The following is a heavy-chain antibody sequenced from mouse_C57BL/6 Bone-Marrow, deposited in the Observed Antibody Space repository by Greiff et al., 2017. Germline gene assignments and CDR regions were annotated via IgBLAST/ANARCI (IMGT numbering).Heavy chain of an antibody. D-gene: IGHD1-1*01. Sequence: VQLKQSGPELVKPGASVKISCTASGYSFTGYYMNWVKQSPEKSLEWIGEINPSTGGTTYNQKFKAKATLTVDKSSSTAYMQLKSLTSEDSAVDYCALQLRNCFAYWGQGTLVTVSA. CDR2: INPSTGGT. CDR1: GYSFTGYY. J-gene: IGHJ3*01. V-gene: IGHV1-42*01. CDR3: ALQLRNCFAY.